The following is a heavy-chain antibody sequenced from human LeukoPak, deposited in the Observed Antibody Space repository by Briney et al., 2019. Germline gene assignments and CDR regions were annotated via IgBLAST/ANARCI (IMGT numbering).Heavy chain of an antibody. J-gene: IGHJ4*02. CDR1: GYTFTDYY. D-gene: IGHD6-19*01. CDR2: INPNRGGT. Sequence: GASVKVSCKTSGYTFTDYYIKWVRQALGQGLEWMGWINPNRGGTNYARKFQGRVTMTRDTSISTAYMELSRLRSDDTAVYYCAARRGYSSGWYSDDYWGQGTLVTVSS. CDR3: AARRGYSSGWYSDDY. V-gene: IGHV1-2*02.